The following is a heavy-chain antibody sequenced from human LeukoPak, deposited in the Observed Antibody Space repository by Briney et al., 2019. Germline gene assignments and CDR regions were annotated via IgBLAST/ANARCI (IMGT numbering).Heavy chain of an antibody. D-gene: IGHD2-15*01. CDR2: INHSGST. CDR3: GSHSSICSGGSCYIFDY. J-gene: IGHJ4*02. V-gene: IGHV4-34*01. CDR1: GGSFSGYY. Sequence: PSETLSLTCAVYGGSFSGYYWSWIRQPPGKGLEWIGEINHSGSTNYNPSLKSRVTISVDTSKNQFSLKLSSVTAADTAVYYCGSHSSICSGGSCYIFDYWGQGTLVTVSS.